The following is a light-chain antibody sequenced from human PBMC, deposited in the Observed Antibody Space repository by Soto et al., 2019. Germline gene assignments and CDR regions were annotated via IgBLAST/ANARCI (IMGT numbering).Light chain of an antibody. J-gene: IGKJ2*01. CDR2: HAS. CDR1: QSVSSY. CDR3: QQRGTLPYT. Sequence: EIVLTQSPATLSLSPGERATLSCRASQSVSSYLAWYQQKPGQAPRLLIYHASNRATGIPARFSGSGSGTDFILTISSLEPEDFAVYYCQQRGTLPYTFGQGTNLEIK. V-gene: IGKV3-11*01.